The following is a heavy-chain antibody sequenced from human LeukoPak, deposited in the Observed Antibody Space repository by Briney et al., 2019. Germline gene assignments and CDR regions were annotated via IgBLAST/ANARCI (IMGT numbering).Heavy chain of an antibody. D-gene: IGHD2-15*01. CDR2: ISNTGSSI. CDR1: GLTFSDYY. V-gene: IGHV3-11*04. J-gene: IGHJ5*02. Sequence: PGGSLRLSCAASGLTFSDYYMTWIRQAPGKGLEWVSYISNTGSSIYYADSVKGRFTISRDNAKNSLYLQMNSLRAEDTAVYYCARGAAGNWFDPWGQGTLVSVSS. CDR3: ARGAAGNWFDP.